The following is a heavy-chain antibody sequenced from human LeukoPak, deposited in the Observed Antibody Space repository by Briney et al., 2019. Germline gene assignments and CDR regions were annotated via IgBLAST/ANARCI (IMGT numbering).Heavy chain of an antibody. CDR1: GGSISSYY. D-gene: IGHD2-2*01. Sequence: PSETLSLTCTVSGGSISSYYWSWIRQPAGKGLEWIGRIYTSGSTNYNPSLKSRVTMSIDTSKNQFSLKLSSVTAADTAVYYCARGTGYCSSTSCFSHYYYYGMDVWGQGTTVTVSS. J-gene: IGHJ6*02. CDR3: ARGTGYCSSTSCFSHYYYYGMDV. V-gene: IGHV4-4*07. CDR2: IYTSGST.